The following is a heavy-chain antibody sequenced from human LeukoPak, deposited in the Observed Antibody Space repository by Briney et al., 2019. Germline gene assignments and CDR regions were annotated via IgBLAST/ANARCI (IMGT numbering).Heavy chain of an antibody. Sequence: PSETLSLTCTVSGGSISSYYWSWIRQPPGKGLEWIGYIYYGGSTKYNPSLKSRVTISVDTSKNQFSLKLSSVTAADAAVYYCARDRGLAGAHFDYWGQGTPVTVSS. D-gene: IGHD1-26*01. J-gene: IGHJ4*02. CDR2: IYYGGST. CDR3: ARDRGLAGAHFDY. CDR1: GGSISSYY. V-gene: IGHV4-59*01.